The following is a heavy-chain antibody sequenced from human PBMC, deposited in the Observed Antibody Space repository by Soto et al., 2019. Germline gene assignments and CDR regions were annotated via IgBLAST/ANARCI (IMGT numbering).Heavy chain of an antibody. CDR1: GFTFGTYS. D-gene: IGHD3-3*01. J-gene: IGHJ6*02. CDR3: ARLYYDYV. V-gene: IGHV3-48*02. Sequence: LSLSCAGSGFTFGTYSMNWVRQAAGKGLEWIAYIIYDSDTIQYADSVKGRFTISRDNAKNSLYLQMNSLRDEDTAVYYCARLYYDYVWGQGTTVTVYS. CDR2: IIYDSDTI.